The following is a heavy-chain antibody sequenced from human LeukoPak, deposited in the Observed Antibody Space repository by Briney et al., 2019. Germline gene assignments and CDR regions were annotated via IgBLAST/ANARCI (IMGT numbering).Heavy chain of an antibody. D-gene: IGHD2-2*01. V-gene: IGHV1-2*02. CDR3: TRDHCTSINCYEYNYYGMDA. CDR2: INPNSGGT. Sequence: EASLKVSCKASGYTFTAYYIHWVRRAPGQGLEWMGWINPNSGGTESAQKFQGRVTMTRDTSISTAYMELSTLRSDDTAVYYCTRDHCTSINCYEYNYYGMDAWGQGTTVTVSS. J-gene: IGHJ6*02. CDR1: GYTFTAYY.